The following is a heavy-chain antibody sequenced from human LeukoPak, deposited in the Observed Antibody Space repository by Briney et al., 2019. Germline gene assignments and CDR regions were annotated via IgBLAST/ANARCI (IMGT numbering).Heavy chain of an antibody. CDR3: ARVKWKVVITIFFFDY. V-gene: IGHV1-2*02. Sequence: ASVKVSCKASGYTFTGYYMHWVRQAPGQGLEWMGWINPNSGGTNYAQKFQGRVTMTRDTSISTAYMELSRLRSDDTAVYYCARVKWKVVITIFFFDYWGQGTLVTVSS. D-gene: IGHD3-22*01. CDR2: INPNSGGT. J-gene: IGHJ4*02. CDR1: GYTFTGYY.